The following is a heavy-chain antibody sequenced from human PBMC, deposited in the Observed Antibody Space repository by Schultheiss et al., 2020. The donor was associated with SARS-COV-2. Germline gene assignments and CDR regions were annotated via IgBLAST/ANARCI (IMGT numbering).Heavy chain of an antibody. V-gene: IGHV1-18*01. CDR2: IIPIFGTA. D-gene: IGHD3-10*01. CDR1: GYTFTSYG. J-gene: IGHJ6*02. Sequence: ASVKVSCKASGYTFTSYGISWVRQAPGQGLEWMGGIIPIFGTANYAQKLQGRVTMTTDTSTSTAYMELRSLRSDDTAVYYCARSPGSYSPYYYGMDVWGQGTTVTVSS. CDR3: ARSPGSYSPYYYGMDV.